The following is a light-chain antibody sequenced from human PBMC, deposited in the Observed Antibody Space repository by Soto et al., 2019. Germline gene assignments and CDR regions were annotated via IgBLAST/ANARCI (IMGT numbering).Light chain of an antibody. V-gene: IGLV2-14*01. J-gene: IGLJ1*01. CDR2: DVS. CDR1: SSDVGGYNY. CDR3: SSYTSSSTLGGV. Sequence: QLVLTQPASVSGSPGQSITISCTGTSSDVGGYNYVSWYQQHPGKAPKLMIYDVSNRPSGVSNRFSGSKSGNTASLTISGLQAEDESDYYCSSYTSSSTLGGVFGTGTKLTVL.